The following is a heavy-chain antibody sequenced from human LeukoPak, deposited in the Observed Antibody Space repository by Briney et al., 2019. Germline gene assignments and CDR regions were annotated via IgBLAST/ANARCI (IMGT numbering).Heavy chain of an antibody. CDR3: ARVAWGNDAFDI. V-gene: IGHV3-7*01. CDR2: IKQDGSEK. D-gene: IGHD3-16*01. CDR1: GFPFSSYW. Sequence: GGSLRLSCAAPGFPFSSYWMSWVRQAPGKGLEWVANIKQDGSEKYYVDSVKGRFTISRDNAKNSLYLQMNSLRAEDTAVYYCARVAWGNDAFDIWGQGTMVTVSS. J-gene: IGHJ3*02.